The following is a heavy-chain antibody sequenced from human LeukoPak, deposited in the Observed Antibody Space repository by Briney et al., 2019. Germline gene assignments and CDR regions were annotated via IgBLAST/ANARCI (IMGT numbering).Heavy chain of an antibody. J-gene: IGHJ3*02. D-gene: IGHD3-22*01. CDR1: GFTISSYS. Sequence: TGGSLRLSCAASGFTISSYSMNWVRQAPGKGLEWVSSISSSSSYIYYADSVKGRFTISRDNAKNSLYLQMNSLRAEDTAVYYCARDRRLYYYDSSGYYSNAFDIWGQGTMVTVSS. V-gene: IGHV3-21*01. CDR3: ARDRRLYYYDSSGYYSNAFDI. CDR2: ISSSSSYI.